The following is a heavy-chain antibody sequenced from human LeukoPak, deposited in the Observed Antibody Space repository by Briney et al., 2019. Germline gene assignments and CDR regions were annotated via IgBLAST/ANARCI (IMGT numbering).Heavy chain of an antibody. CDR2: IYSGGST. CDR3: AKDPDSSGYHPNYFDY. D-gene: IGHD3-22*01. V-gene: IGHV3-66*01. J-gene: IGHJ4*02. CDR1: GFTVSSNY. Sequence: GGSLRLSCAASGFTVSSNYMSWVRQAPGKGLEWVSVIYSGGSTYYADSVKGRFTISRDNSKNTLYLQMNSLRAEDTAVYYCAKDPDSSGYHPNYFDYWGQGTLVTVSS.